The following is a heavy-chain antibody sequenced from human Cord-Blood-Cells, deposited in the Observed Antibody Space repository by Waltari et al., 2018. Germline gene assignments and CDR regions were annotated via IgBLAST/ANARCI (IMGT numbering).Heavy chain of an antibody. J-gene: IGHJ3*02. Sequence: QVQLVQSGAEVKKPGSSVKVSCKASGGTFTSYAISWVRQAPGQGLEWMGGIIPIFGTANYAQKFQGRVTITADESTSIAYMELSSLRSEDTAVYYCARTYYYGSGSYAFDIWGQGTMVTVSS. CDR3: ARTYYYGSGSYAFDI. CDR1: GGTFTSYA. D-gene: IGHD3-10*01. CDR2: IIPIFGTA. V-gene: IGHV1-69*01.